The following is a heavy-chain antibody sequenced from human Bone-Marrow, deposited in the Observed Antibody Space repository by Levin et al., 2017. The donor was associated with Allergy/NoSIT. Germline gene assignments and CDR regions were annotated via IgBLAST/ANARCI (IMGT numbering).Heavy chain of an antibody. D-gene: IGHD3-9*01. V-gene: IGHV4-61*02. J-gene: IGHJ4*02. CDR1: GDSISSGSYH. Sequence: SETLSLTCTVSGDSISSGSYHWSWIRQPAGKGLEWIGRIYARGSTNYNPSLKSRVTISVDTSKNQFSLRMRSATAADTAVYYCARGGDVGVDIYYFDYWGQGTLVTVSS. CDR3: ARGGDVGVDIYYFDY. CDR2: IYARGST.